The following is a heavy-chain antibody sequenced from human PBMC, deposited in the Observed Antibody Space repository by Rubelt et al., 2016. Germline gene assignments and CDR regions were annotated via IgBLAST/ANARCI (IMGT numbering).Heavy chain of an antibody. V-gene: IGHV3-30*02. Sequence: VESGGGLVQPGGSLRLSCAASGFTFSSYGMHWVRQAPGKGLEWVAFIRYDGSIKYYADSVKGRFTISRDNSKSTLYLQMNSLRPEDTAVYYCVQSEFGIMVVPALYYWGRGTLVTVSS. CDR1: GFTFSSYG. D-gene: IGHD2-21*01. CDR2: IRYDGSIK. CDR3: VQSEFGIMVVPALYY. J-gene: IGHJ4*02.